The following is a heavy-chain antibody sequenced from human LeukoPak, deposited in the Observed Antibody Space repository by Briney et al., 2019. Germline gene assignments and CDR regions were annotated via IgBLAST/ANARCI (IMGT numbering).Heavy chain of an antibody. Sequence: GGSLRLSCAASGFTFSSYAMSWVRQAPGKGLEWVSAISGSGGSTYYADSVKGRFTISRDNPKNTLYLQMNSLRAEDTAVYYCVKDRVVSLDDYYYYGMDVWGQGTTVTVSS. CDR2: ISGSGGST. CDR3: VKDRVVSLDDYYYYGMDV. V-gene: IGHV3-23*01. D-gene: IGHD6-6*01. CDR1: GFTFSSYA. J-gene: IGHJ6*02.